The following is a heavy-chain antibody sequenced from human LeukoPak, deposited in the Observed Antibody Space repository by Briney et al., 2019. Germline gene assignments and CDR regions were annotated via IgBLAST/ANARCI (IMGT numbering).Heavy chain of an antibody. D-gene: IGHD3-22*01. CDR2: ISGSGGST. CDR3: VKTLYYYDSSGYYPYGAFDI. J-gene: IGHJ3*02. CDR1: GFTFSSYA. Sequence: GGSLRLSCAASGFTFSSYAMSWVRQAPGKGLEWVSAISGSGGSTYYADSVKGRFTISRDNSKNTLYLQMNSLRAEDTAVYYCVKTLYYYDSSGYYPYGAFDIWGQGTMVTVSS. V-gene: IGHV3-23*01.